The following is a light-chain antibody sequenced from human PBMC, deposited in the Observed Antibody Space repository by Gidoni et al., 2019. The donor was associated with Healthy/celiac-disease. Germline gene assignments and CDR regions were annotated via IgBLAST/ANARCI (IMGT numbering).Light chain of an antibody. CDR1: KFISTW. CDR2: KAS. V-gene: IGKV1-5*03. Sequence: DIQMTQSPSTLSASVGDRVTITCRARKFISTWWAWYQVKPGKAPKLLLFKASSLESGVPSRFSGRGSGTAFSLSISSLQSDDFATYYCQQYYSQRAFGQGTKVEIK. J-gene: IGKJ1*01. CDR3: QQYYSQRA.